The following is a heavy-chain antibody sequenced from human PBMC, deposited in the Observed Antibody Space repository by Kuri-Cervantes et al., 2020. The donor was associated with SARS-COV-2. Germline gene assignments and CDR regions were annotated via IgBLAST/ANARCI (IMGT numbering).Heavy chain of an antibody. Sequence: AGVKVSCTVSGYTITDLSMHWVRQAPGKGLEWMGGFDPEDGETIYAQTFQGRVTMTEDTSKDTAYMELSSLRSEYKAVYYCATGTTVTTWVYYYYYMDVWGKGTTVTVSS. J-gene: IGHJ6*03. V-gene: IGHV1-24*01. CDR3: ATGTTVTTWVYYYYYMDV. D-gene: IGHD4-17*01. CDR1: GYTITDLS. CDR2: FDPEDGET.